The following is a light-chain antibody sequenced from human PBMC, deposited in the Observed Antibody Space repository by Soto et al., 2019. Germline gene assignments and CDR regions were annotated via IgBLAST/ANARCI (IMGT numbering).Light chain of an antibody. CDR2: KAS. V-gene: IGKV1-5*03. J-gene: IGKJ3*01. CDR3: QQYNTYPIT. Sequence: DIQMTQSPSTLSASVGDRVTITCLASQSISSWLAWYQQKPGKVPKLLIYKASSLESGVPSRFSGSGSGTEFTLTISSLQPDDFATYYCQQYNTYPITFGPGTKVDIK. CDR1: QSISSW.